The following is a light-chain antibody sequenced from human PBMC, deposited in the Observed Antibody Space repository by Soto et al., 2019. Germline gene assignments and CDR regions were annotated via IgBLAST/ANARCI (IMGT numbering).Light chain of an antibody. J-gene: IGLJ2*01. CDR1: SSDVGSYNL. Sequence: QSALTQPASVSGSPGQSITISCTGTSSDVGSYNLVSWYQQHPGKAPKLMIYEGSKRPSGVSNRFSGSKSGNTASLTISVLQAEDEAYYYFCSYAGSSTVVFGGGTKLTVL. CDR2: EGS. CDR3: CSYAGSSTVV. V-gene: IGLV2-23*01.